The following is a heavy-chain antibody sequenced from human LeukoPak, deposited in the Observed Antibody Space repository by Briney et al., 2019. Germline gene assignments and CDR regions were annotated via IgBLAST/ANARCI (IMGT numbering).Heavy chain of an antibody. CDR1: GFTFSSYW. Sequence: PGGSLRLSCAASGFTFSSYWMSWVRQAPGKGRAWVANIKQDGSEKYYVDSVKGRFTISRDNAKNSLYLQMNSLRAEDTAVYYCARDWIVVVPAAIPSPMDVWGKGTTVTVSS. D-gene: IGHD2-2*02. J-gene: IGHJ6*03. CDR3: ARDWIVVVPAAIPSPMDV. CDR2: IKQDGSEK. V-gene: IGHV3-7*01.